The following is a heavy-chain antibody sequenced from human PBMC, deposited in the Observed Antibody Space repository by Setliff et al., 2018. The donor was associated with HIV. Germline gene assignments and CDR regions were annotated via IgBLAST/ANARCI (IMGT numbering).Heavy chain of an antibody. CDR3: ARQDHSSVNSGSLYAFDV. Sequence: GASVKVSCKASGYTFTAYYIHWVRQAPGHGLQLMGRIEPSSGGINYIQKFQGRVTITRDTSIYTVYMELTGLTSDDTAVYYCARQDHSSVNSGSLYAFDVWGQGTMVTVSS. V-gene: IGHV1-2*06. CDR2: IEPSSGGI. J-gene: IGHJ3*01. D-gene: IGHD3-22*01. CDR1: GYTFTAYY.